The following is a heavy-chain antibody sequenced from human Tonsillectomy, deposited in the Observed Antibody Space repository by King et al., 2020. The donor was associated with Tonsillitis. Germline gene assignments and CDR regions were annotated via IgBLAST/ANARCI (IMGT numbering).Heavy chain of an antibody. CDR2: IKQDGSEK. Sequence: VQLVESGGGLVHPGGSLRLSCAASGFTFSSYWMSWVRQAPGKGLEWVTNIKQDGSEKYYVDSVKGRFTISRDNAKNSLYLQMNSLRAEDTAVYYCARDLPYYYDSSGHNWFDPWGQGTLVTVSS. V-gene: IGHV3-7*03. D-gene: IGHD3-22*01. CDR1: GFTFSSYW. J-gene: IGHJ5*02. CDR3: ARDLPYYYDSSGHNWFDP.